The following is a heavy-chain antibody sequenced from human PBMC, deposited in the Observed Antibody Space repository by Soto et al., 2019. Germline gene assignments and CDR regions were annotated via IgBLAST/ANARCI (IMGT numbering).Heavy chain of an antibody. Sequence: EVQLLESGGGLVQPGGSLRLSCAASGFTFSSYAMRWVRQAPGKGLEWVSAISGSGGSTYYADSVKGRFTVSRDTSKNTLYLQMNSLIAEDTAVYYCARRGSGSYYDYWGQVTLVTVSS. CDR3: ARRGSGSYYDY. CDR2: ISGSGGST. CDR1: GFTFSSYA. V-gene: IGHV3-23*01. D-gene: IGHD1-26*01. J-gene: IGHJ4*02.